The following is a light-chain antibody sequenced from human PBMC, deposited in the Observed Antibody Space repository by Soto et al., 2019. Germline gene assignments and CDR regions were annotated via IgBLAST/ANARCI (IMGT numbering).Light chain of an antibody. V-gene: IGLV1-51*01. Sequence: QSVLTQPPSVSAAPGQKVTISCSGSSSNIGDNYVSWYQQLPGTAPKLLIYDNNKRPSGMPDRLSGSKSGTSATLGITGLQTRDEAVYYCGTWDNSLSAVVFGGGTKLTVL. CDR3: GTWDNSLSAVV. CDR1: SSNIGDNY. CDR2: DNN. J-gene: IGLJ2*01.